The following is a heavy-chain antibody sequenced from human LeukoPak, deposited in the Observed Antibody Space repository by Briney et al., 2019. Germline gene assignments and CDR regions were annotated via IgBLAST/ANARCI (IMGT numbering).Heavy chain of an antibody. CDR1: GGSFSGYY. Sequence: PSETLSLTCAVYGGSFSGYYWSWIRQPPGKGLEWIGEINHSGSTNYNPSLKSQVTISVDTSKNQFSLKLSSVTAADTAVYYCARGRGVPKRNHNTGRWFDPWGQGTLVTVSS. CDR3: ARGRGVPKRNHNTGRWFDP. D-gene: IGHD1-14*01. CDR2: INHSGST. V-gene: IGHV4-34*01. J-gene: IGHJ5*02.